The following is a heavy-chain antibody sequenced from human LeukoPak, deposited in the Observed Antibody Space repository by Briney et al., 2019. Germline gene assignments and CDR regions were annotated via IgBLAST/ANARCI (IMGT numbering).Heavy chain of an antibody. CDR1: GYSISSGYY. CDR2: IYHSGST. D-gene: IGHD2-21*02. CDR3: ASTFGGDHYWYFDL. V-gene: IGHV4-38-2*01. J-gene: IGHJ2*01. Sequence: SETLSLTCAVSGYSISSGYYWGWIRQPPGKGLEWIGSIYHSGSTYYNPSLKSRVTISVDTSQNQFSLKLSSVTAADTAVYYCASTFGGDHYWYFDLWGRGTLVTASS.